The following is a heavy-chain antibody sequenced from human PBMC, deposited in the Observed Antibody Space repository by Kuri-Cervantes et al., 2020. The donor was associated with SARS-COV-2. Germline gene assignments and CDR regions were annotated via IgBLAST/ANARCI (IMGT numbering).Heavy chain of an antibody. CDR3: ARGITIFGVVPYYFDY. V-gene: IGHV4-30-4*08. D-gene: IGHD3-3*01. Sequence: LRLSCAASGFTISDYYMTWIRQPPGKGLEWIGYIYYSGSTYYNPSLKSRVTISVDTSKNQFSLKLSSVTAADTAVYYCARGITIFGVVPYYFDYWGQGTLVTVSS. J-gene: IGHJ4*02. CDR2: IYYSGST. CDR1: GFTISDYY.